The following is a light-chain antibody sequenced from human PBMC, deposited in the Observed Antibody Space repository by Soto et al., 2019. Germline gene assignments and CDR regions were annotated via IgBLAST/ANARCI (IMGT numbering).Light chain of an antibody. CDR3: QQYGSSPVT. V-gene: IGKV3-20*01. J-gene: IGKJ1*01. CDR1: QSVSSSY. CDR2: GAS. Sequence: EIVLTQSPGTLSLSPGQRATLSCRASQSVSSSYLAWYQQKPGQAPRLLIYGASSRVTGIPDRFSGSGSGTDFTLTISRLEPEDFAVYYRQQYGSSPVTFGQGTKVEIK.